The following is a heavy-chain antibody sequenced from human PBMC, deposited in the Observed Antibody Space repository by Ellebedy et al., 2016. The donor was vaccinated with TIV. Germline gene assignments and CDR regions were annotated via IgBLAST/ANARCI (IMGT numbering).Heavy chain of an antibody. CDR2: IYHSGST. D-gene: IGHD2-15*01. CDR3: ARVSIRQGWDY. J-gene: IGHJ4*02. Sequence: MPSETLSLTCTVSGYSISSGYNWAWVRQPPEKGLECIGTIYHSGSTYYNPSLKSRLTISVDTSRNQFSLKLSSVTAADTAVYYCARVSIRQGWDYWGQGTLVTVSS. V-gene: IGHV4-38-2*02. CDR1: GYSISSGYN.